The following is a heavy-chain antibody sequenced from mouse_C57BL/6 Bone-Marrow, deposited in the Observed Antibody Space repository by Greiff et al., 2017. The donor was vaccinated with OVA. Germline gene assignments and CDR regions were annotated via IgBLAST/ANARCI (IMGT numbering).Heavy chain of an antibody. CDR3: AREDYYGSSYLYWYFDV. Sequence: QVQLKESGAELARPGASVKLSCKASGYTFTSYGISWVKQRTGQGLEWIGEIYPRSGNPYYNEKFKGKATLTADKSSSTAYMELRSLTSEDSAVYFCAREDYYGSSYLYWYFDVWGTGTTVTVSS. CDR2: IYPRSGNP. V-gene: IGHV1-81*01. CDR1: GYTFTSYG. J-gene: IGHJ1*03. D-gene: IGHD1-1*01.